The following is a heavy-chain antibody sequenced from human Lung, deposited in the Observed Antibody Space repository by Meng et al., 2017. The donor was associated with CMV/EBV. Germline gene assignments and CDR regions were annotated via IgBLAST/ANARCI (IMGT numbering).Heavy chain of an antibody. CDR3: ARGYGPIHSEYNFDY. J-gene: IGHJ4*02. CDR2: TFYRSKWSN. D-gene: IGHD1-26*01. CDR1: GYSIPCNNAA. V-gene: IGHV6-1*01. Sequence: QVYLQQSGTRRAQPLQTLSLTCAIYGYSIPCNNAAWNWIKQSPSRGLEWLGRTFYRSKWSNKYTVSVKSRITINPDTSKNHFFLQVNSVTPEDTAVHYCARGYGPIHSEYNFDYWGQGTLVTVSS.